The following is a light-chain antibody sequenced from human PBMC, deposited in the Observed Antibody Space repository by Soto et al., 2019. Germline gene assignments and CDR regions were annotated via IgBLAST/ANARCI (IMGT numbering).Light chain of an antibody. V-gene: IGKV3-11*01. CDR1: QSVSSY. CDR2: DAS. CDR3: QQRGNWPLT. Sequence: EIVLTQSPATLSSSPGERATLSCRASQSVSSYLAWYQQKPGQAPRLLIYDASNRATGIPARFSGSGSGTDFNLTISSLEPEDFAVYYCQQRGNWPLTFGGGTKVEIK. J-gene: IGKJ4*01.